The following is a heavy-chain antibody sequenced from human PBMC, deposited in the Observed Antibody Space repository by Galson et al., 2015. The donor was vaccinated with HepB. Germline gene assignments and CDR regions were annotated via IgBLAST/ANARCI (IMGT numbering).Heavy chain of an antibody. D-gene: IGHD3-22*01. CDR3: ARMDRSGYYLDY. J-gene: IGHJ4*02. V-gene: IGHV1-18*04. CDR2: MGAYNGDT. Sequence: SVKVSCKASDYTLSNYGINWVRQAPGQGLEWMGWMGAYNGDTKYAQKVQGRVTMTTDTSTSTAYMELRRLRSDDTAVYYCARMDRSGYYLDYWGQGTLVTVPS. CDR1: DYTLSNYG.